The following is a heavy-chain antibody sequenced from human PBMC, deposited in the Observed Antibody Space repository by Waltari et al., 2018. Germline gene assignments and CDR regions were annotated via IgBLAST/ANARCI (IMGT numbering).Heavy chain of an antibody. CDR3: ARLSSGLDY. D-gene: IGHD6-19*01. CDR1: GGFVSRGDYY. CDR2: IYNTGST. V-gene: IGHV4-61*08. Sequence: QVQLQESGPGLVNPSETLSLTCTASGGFVSRGDYYWNWFRQPPGKGLEWSGYIYNTGSTNYNPSLKSRLTISRDTSKNQFSLQLSSVTVADTAVYYCARLSSGLDYWGRGSLVTVSS. J-gene: IGHJ4*02.